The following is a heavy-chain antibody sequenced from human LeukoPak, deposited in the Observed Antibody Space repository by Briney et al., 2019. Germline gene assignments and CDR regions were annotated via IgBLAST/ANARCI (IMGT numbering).Heavy chain of an antibody. CDR1: GGSISSGGYY. Sequence: SETLSLTCTVSGGSISSGGYYWSWIRQHPGKGLEWIGYIYYSGSTYYNPSLKSRVTISVDTSKNQFSLKLSSVTAADTAVYYCAREEDNCSGGSCPLDYWGQGTLVTVSS. V-gene: IGHV4-31*03. CDR2: IYYSGST. J-gene: IGHJ4*02. D-gene: IGHD2-15*01. CDR3: AREEDNCSGGSCPLDY.